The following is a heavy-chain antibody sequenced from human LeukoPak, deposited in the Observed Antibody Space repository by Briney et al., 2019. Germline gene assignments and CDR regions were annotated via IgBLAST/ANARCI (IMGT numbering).Heavy chain of an antibody. CDR2: FDPEDGEK. CDR3: ATSYWDYDILTESLHFDY. V-gene: IGHV1-24*01. D-gene: IGHD3-9*01. CDR1: GYTLTELS. J-gene: IGHJ4*02. Sequence: ASVKVSCKVSGYTLTELSMHWVRQAPGKGLEWMGGFDPEDGEKIYAQKFQGRVTMTEDTSTKTAYMELSSLRSEDTAVYYCATSYWDYDILTESLHFDYWGQGTLVTVSS.